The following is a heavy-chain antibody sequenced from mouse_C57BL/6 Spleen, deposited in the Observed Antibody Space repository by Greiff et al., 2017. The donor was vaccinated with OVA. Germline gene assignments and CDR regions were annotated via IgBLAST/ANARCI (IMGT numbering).Heavy chain of an antibody. CDR2: IDPSDSYT. J-gene: IGHJ4*01. CDR3: ARSGGQLRLREDY. V-gene: IGHV1-50*01. D-gene: IGHD3-2*02. CDR1: GYTFTSYW. Sequence: QVQLQQSGAELVKPGASVKLSCKASGYTFTSYWMQWVKQRPGQGLEWIGEIDPSDSYTNYNQKFKGKATLTVDTSSSTAYMQLSSLTSEDSAVYYCARSGGQLRLREDYWGQGTSVTVSS.